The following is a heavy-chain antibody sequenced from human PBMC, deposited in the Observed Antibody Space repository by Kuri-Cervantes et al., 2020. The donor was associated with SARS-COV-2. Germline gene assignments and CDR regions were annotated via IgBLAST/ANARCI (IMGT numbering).Heavy chain of an antibody. CDR2: IYHNGNT. D-gene: IGHD5-24*01. CDR3: ASLLLWQQFAH. V-gene: IGHV4-4*02. CDR1: GDSMNNGNW. Sequence: SCDVSGDSMNNGNWWTWVRQTPGKGLEWIGEIYHNGNTNYNPSLKSRVTISVGESKNQFSLKLNSVTAADTAVYYCASLLLWQQFAHWGQGILVTVSS. J-gene: IGHJ4*02.